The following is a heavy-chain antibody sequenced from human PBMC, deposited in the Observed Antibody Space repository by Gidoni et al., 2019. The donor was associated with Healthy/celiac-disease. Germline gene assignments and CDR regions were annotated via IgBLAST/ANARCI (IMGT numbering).Heavy chain of an antibody. CDR1: GGSINSGGYY. CDR3: ARGVWQAAAGTLDWYFDL. J-gene: IGHJ2*01. CDR2: IYYSGST. Sequence: QVQLQESGPGLVKPSQTLSLTCTVSGGSINSGGYYWSWIRQPPGKGLEWIGYIYYSGSTYYNPSLKSRVTISVDTSKNQFSLKLSSVTAADTAVYYCARGVWQAAAGTLDWYFDLWGRGTLVTVSS. V-gene: IGHV4-31*03. D-gene: IGHD6-13*01.